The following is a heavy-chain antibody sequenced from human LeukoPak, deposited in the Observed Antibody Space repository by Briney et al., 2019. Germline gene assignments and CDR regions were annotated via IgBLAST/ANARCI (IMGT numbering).Heavy chain of an antibody. CDR3: ARGPHSGYDYGYYYYYMDV. CDR1: RYTFTSYD. D-gene: IGHD5-12*01. Sequence: ASVKVSCKASRYTFTSYDINWVRQATGQGLEWMGWMNPNSGNTGYAQKFQGRVTMTRNTSISTAYMELSSLRSEETAVYYCARGPHSGYDYGYYYYYMDVWGKGTTVTVSS. CDR2: MNPNSGNT. J-gene: IGHJ6*03. V-gene: IGHV1-8*01.